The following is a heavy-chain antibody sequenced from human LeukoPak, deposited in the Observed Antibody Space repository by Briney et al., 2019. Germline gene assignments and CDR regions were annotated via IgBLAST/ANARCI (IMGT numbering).Heavy chain of an antibody. CDR3: ARRYNTEWHLDY. Sequence: GGSLRLSCAVSGFSISNYWMTWVRQAPGKGLEWLANIKQDGSEKYYADSAKGRFTISRDNAKNSVYLQMNSLRGEDTAIYHCARRYNTEWHLDYWGQGTLATVSS. D-gene: IGHD1-14*01. J-gene: IGHJ4*02. CDR2: IKQDGSEK. CDR1: GFSISNYW. V-gene: IGHV3-7*05.